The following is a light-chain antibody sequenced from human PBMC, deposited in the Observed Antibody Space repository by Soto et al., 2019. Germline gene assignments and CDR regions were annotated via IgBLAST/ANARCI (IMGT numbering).Light chain of an antibody. CDR1: QSVSSN. Sequence: EIVMTQSPATLSVSPGERATLSCRASQSVSSNLAWYQQKPGQAPRLLIYGASTRATGIPARFSGSGSGTEFTLTICSLQAEDFAVYYCQQYNNWPMYTFGQGTTLEIK. CDR3: QQYNNWPMYT. CDR2: GAS. J-gene: IGKJ2*01. V-gene: IGKV3-15*01.